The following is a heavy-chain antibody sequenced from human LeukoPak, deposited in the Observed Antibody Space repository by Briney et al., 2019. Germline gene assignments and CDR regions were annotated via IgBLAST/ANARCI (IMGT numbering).Heavy chain of an antibody. CDR3: TREVRQGDFDY. Sequence: SETLSLTCTVSGGSVSSHYWSWIRQPPGKGLEWIGYIFYKGSTIYTPSLKSRVSISLDTSNNQFSLKLSSVTAADTAVYYCTREVRQGDFDYWGQGTLVTVSS. V-gene: IGHV4-59*02. D-gene: IGHD3-16*01. J-gene: IGHJ4*02. CDR2: IFYKGST. CDR1: GGSVSSHY.